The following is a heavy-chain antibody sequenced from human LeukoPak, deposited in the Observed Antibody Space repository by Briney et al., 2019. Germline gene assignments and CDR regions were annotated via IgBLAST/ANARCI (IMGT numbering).Heavy chain of an antibody. CDR3: GKLAHSGGTPVNYFDS. CDR1: GFTFSSYS. J-gene: IGHJ4*02. D-gene: IGHD1-1*01. V-gene: IGHV3-21*01. CDR2: ISSSSSYI. Sequence: PGGSLRLSCAASGFTFSSYSMNWVRQAPGKGLEWVSSISSSSSYIYYADSVKGRFTISRDNAKNSLYLQMNSLRAEDTAVYYCGKLAHSGGTPVNYFDSGARGPLAPVP.